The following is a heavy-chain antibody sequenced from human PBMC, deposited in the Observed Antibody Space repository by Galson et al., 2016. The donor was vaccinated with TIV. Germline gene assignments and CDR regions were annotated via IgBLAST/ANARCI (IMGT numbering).Heavy chain of an antibody. D-gene: IGHD6-13*01. CDR3: ARVSSWYYVDF. J-gene: IGHJ4*02. CDR2: IKEDGSEK. V-gene: IGHV3-7*01. Sequence: SLRLSCAASGFIFGDYWMSCVRQAPGKGLEWVANIKEDGSEKYYVDSVTVRFTVSRDNANESLFLQMDRLRVEDTAVYYCARVSSWYYVDFWGQGTLITVSS. CDR1: GFIFGDYW.